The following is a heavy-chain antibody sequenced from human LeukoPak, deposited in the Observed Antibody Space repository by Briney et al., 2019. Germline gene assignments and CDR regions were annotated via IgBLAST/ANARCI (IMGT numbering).Heavy chain of an antibody. V-gene: IGHV3-30-3*01. D-gene: IGHD3-10*01. J-gene: IGHJ4*02. CDR3: ARDKIYRGSGSCLDY. CDR2: ISHDGTKK. Sequence: GGSLRLSCAASGLTFTGYAMHWVCQAPGKGLEWMAVISHDGTKKDYADSVKGRFTISRDSSNNALYLQMGSLRAEDTAVYYCARDKIYRGSGSCLDYWGQGTLVTVSS. CDR1: GLTFTGYA.